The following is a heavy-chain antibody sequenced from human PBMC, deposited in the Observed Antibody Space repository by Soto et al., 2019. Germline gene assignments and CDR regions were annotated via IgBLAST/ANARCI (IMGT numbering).Heavy chain of an antibody. CDR3: AKSIRYCSSTSCYNYWYFDL. D-gene: IGHD2-2*01. V-gene: IGHV3-9*01. Sequence: EVQLVESGGGLVQPGRSLRLSCAASGFTFDDYAMHWVRQAPGKGLEWVSGISWNSGSIGYADSVKGRFTISRDNAKNSLYLQMNSLRAEETALYYCAKSIRYCSSTSCYNYWYFDLWGRGTLVTVSS. CDR2: ISWNSGSI. CDR1: GFTFDDYA. J-gene: IGHJ2*01.